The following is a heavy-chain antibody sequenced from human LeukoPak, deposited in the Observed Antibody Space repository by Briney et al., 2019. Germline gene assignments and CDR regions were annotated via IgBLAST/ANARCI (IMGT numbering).Heavy chain of an antibody. CDR2: VNSDGSST. CDR1: GFTFSSHW. V-gene: IGHV3-74*01. D-gene: IGHD1-26*01. CDR3: ARGGSPPEALGDAFDI. Sequence: GGSLRLSCVASGFTFSSHWMHWVRRAPGKGLVWVSRVNSDGSSTRYADSVQGRFTLSRDNAKNTLYLQMNSLRAGDTAVYNCARGGSPPEALGDAFDIWGQGTMVTVSS. J-gene: IGHJ3*02.